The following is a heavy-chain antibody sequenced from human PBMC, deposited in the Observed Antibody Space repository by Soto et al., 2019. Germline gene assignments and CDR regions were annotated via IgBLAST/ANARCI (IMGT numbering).Heavy chain of an antibody. Sequence: SVKVSCKASGGTFSSYAISWVRQAPGQGLEWMGGIIPIFGTANYAQKFQGRVTITADESTSTAYMELSSLRSEDTDVHYCARDSFYGRTYYYDSSGYNYFDYWGQGTLVTVSS. CDR1: GGTFSSYA. CDR3: ARDSFYGRTYYYDSSGYNYFDY. D-gene: IGHD3-22*01. J-gene: IGHJ4*02. CDR2: IIPIFGTA. V-gene: IGHV1-69*13.